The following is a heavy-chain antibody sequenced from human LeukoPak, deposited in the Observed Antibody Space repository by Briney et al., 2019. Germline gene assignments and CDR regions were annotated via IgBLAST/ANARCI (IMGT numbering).Heavy chain of an antibody. CDR3: ARHGTAAGPFQL. D-gene: IGHD2-21*02. CDR2: VYYSGTI. V-gene: IGHV4-59*08. CDR1: GGASDNFY. J-gene: IGHJ1*01. Sequence: SETLSRTCSVSGGASDNFYWSWLRQPQGKGLEWIAYVYYSGTINYNPSLESRVTISVDTSKNQFSLRLTSVAAADTAVYYCARHGTAAGPFQLWGQGTLVTVSS.